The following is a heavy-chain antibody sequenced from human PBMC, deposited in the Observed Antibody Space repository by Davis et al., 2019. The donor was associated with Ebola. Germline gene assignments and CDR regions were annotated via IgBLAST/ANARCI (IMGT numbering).Heavy chain of an antibody. CDR2: TSGSGGST. D-gene: IGHD3-3*01. V-gene: IGHV3-23*01. Sequence: GESLKISCAASGFTFSSYAMSWVRQAPGKGLEWVSGTSGSGGSTYYADSVKGRFTISRDNAKNSLYLQMNSLRAEDTAVYYCARGIVLRFLEWLPPSFDYWGQGTLVTVSS. CDR3: ARGIVLRFLEWLPPSFDY. CDR1: GFTFSSYA. J-gene: IGHJ4*02.